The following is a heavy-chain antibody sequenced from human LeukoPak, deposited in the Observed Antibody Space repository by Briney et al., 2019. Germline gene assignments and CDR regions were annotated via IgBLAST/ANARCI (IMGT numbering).Heavy chain of an antibody. V-gene: IGHV3-21*01. CDR1: GFTFSSYS. Sequence: GGSLRLSCAASGFTFSSYSMNWVRQAPGKGLEWVSSITSSSNYIYYADSVKGRFTISRDNAKNSLYLQTDSLKDEDTAVYYCAREDDDWGPNTLDVWGQGTVVTVSS. CDR3: AREDDDWGPNTLDV. D-gene: IGHD7-27*01. J-gene: IGHJ3*01. CDR2: ITSSSNYI.